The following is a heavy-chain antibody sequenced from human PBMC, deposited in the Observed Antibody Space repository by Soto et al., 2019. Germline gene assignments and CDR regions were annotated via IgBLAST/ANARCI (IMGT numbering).Heavy chain of an antibody. J-gene: IGHJ5*02. CDR3: AKGRYCSGGSCFFDP. CDR1: GFTFSNYA. Sequence: GGSLRLSCAASGFTFSNYAMSWVRQAPGKGLEWVSTISGGGGSTYYADSVKGRFTISRDNSKNTLYLQMNSLRAEDTAVYYCAKGRYCSGGSCFFDPWGQGTLVTVSS. V-gene: IGHV3-23*01. D-gene: IGHD2-15*01. CDR2: ISGGGGST.